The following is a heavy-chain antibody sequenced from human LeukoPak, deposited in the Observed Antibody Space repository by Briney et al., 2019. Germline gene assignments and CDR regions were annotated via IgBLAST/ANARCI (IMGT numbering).Heavy chain of an antibody. CDR3: ARAWASLRGARIIPDAFDI. CDR2: IIPIFGTA. J-gene: IGHJ3*02. CDR1: GGTFSSYA. Sequence: SVKVSCKASGGTFSSYAISWVRQAPGQGLEWMGGIIPIFGTANYAQKFQGRVTITTDESTSTAYMELSSLRSEDTAVYYCARAWASLRGARIIPDAFDIWGQGTMVTVSS. D-gene: IGHD3-16*01. V-gene: IGHV1-69*05.